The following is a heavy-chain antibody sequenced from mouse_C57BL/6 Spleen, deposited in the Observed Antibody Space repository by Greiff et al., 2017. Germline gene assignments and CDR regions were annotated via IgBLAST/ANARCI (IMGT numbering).Heavy chain of an antibody. CDR3: AKGVLYGRDAMAY. Sequence: EVMLVESGGGLVKPGGSLKLSCAASGFTFSDYGMHWVRQAPEKGLEWVAYISSGSSTIYYADTVKGRFTITIDKSKNTLFLQMTSLTSEDTAMYYCAKGVLYGRDAMAYWGQGTSVTVSS. V-gene: IGHV5-17*01. D-gene: IGHD2-1*01. CDR2: ISSGSSTI. J-gene: IGHJ4*01. CDR1: GFTFSDYG.